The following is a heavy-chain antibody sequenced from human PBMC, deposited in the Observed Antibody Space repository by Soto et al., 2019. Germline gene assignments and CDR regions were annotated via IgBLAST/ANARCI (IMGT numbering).Heavy chain of an antibody. Sequence: QVQLVQSGAEVKKPGASVKVSCKASGYTFTRYGISWVRQAPGQGLEWMGWISAYNGNTNYAQKLQCRVTMTTATYTRTAYMELRILRSDDSAVYYCARSGVWEPRDYWGQGTLVTVSS. CDR2: ISAYNGNT. CDR3: ARSGVWEPRDY. D-gene: IGHD1-26*01. J-gene: IGHJ4*02. CDR1: GYTFTRYG. V-gene: IGHV1-18*01.